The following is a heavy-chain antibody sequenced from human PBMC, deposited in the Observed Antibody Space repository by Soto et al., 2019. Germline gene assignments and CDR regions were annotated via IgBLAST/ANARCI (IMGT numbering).Heavy chain of an antibody. J-gene: IGHJ6*02. D-gene: IGHD5-12*01. CDR1: GFTFSSYA. CDR2: ISYDGSNK. V-gene: IGHV3-30-3*01. CDR3: ARDRGYRGLYGIDV. Sequence: QVQLVESGGGVVQPGRSLRLSCAASGFTFSSYAMHWVRQAPGKGLEWVAVISYDGSNKYYADSVKGRFTISRDNSKNTLYLQMNSLRAEDMAVYYCARDRGYRGLYGIDVWGQGTTVTVSS.